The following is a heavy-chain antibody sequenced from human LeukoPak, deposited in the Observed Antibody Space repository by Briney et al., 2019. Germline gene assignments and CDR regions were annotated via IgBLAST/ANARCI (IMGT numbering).Heavy chain of an antibody. Sequence: SETLSLTCTVSGGSISSYYWSWIRQPPGKGLEWIGYIYYSGTTNYNPYLKSRVAMSVDTSKNQFSLKLSSVTAADTAVYYCAATSGYAGYFDLWGRGTLVTVSS. CDR2: IYYSGTT. V-gene: IGHV4-59*01. CDR3: AATSGYAGYFDL. D-gene: IGHD5-12*01. J-gene: IGHJ2*01. CDR1: GGSISSYY.